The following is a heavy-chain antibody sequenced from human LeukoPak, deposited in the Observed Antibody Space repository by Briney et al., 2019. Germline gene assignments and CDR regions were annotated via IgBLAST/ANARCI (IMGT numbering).Heavy chain of an antibody. D-gene: IGHD1-14*01. CDR1: GGSISCYY. J-gene: IGHJ4*02. V-gene: IGHV4-59*12. Sequence: PSETLSLTCTVSGGSISCYYWSWIRQPPGKGLEWIGYIYYSGSTNYNPSLKSRVSISVDTSKNQSSLRLSSVTAADTAVYYCARRVAHRSLDYWGQGTLVTVSS. CDR2: IYYSGST. CDR3: ARRVAHRSLDY.